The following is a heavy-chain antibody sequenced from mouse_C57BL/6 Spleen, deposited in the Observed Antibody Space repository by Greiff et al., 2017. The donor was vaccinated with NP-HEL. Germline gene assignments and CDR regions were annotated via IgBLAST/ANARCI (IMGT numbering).Heavy chain of an antibody. V-gene: IGHV5-12*01. CDR1: GFTFSDYY. CDR3: AREAITTVVARAMDY. CDR2: ISNGGGST. Sequence: EVQGVESGGGLVQPGGSLKLSCAASGFTFSDYYMYWVRQTPEKRLEWVAYISNGGGSTYYPDTVKGRFTISRDNAKNTLYLQMSRLKSEDTAMYYCAREAITTVVARAMDYWGQGTSVTVSS. J-gene: IGHJ4*01. D-gene: IGHD1-1*01.